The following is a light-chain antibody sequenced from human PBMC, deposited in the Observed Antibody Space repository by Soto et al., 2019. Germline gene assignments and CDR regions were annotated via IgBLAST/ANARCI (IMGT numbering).Light chain of an antibody. CDR2: GAS. Sequence: EIVMTQSPATLSVSPGERATLSCRASQSVSSNLAWYQQKPGQAPRLLIDGASTRATGIPARFSGSGSGTEFTLTISSLQAEYFAVYYCQQYNNWPPGTFGQGTKVEIK. CDR3: QQYNNWPPGT. V-gene: IGKV3-15*01. CDR1: QSVSSN. J-gene: IGKJ1*01.